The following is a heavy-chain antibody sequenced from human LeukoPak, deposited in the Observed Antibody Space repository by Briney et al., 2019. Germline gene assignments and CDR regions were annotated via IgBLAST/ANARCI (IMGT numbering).Heavy chain of an antibody. D-gene: IGHD6-13*01. CDR3: ARLAAAGP. CDR2: ISSNGGST. CDR1: GFTFSSYA. V-gene: IGHV3-64*01. Sequence: GGSLRLSCAASGFTFSSYAMHWVRQAPGKGLEYVSAISSNGGSTYYANSVKGRFTISRDNSKNTLYLQMGSLRAEDMAVYYCARLAAAGPWGQGTMVTVSS. J-gene: IGHJ3*01.